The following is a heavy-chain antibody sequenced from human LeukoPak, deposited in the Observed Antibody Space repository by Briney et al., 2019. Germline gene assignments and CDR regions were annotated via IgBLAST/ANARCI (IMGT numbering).Heavy chain of an antibody. CDR1: GGSISSYY. CDR2: IYTSGST. D-gene: IGHD3-22*01. CDR3: ARGSDYYDTSGQFDP. Sequence: PSETLSLTCTVSGGSISSYYWSWIRQPAGKGLECIGRIYTSGSTNYNPSLKSRVTISVDTSKNQFSLKLSSVTAADTAVYFCARGSDYYDTSGQFDPWGQGTLVTVSS. V-gene: IGHV4-4*07. J-gene: IGHJ5*02.